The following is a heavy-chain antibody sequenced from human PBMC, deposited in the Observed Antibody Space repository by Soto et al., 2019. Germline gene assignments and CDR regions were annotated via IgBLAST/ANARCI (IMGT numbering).Heavy chain of an antibody. J-gene: IGHJ6*02. D-gene: IGHD6-13*01. CDR2: ISGSGDST. Sequence: WVSYISGSGDSTYYADSVKGRFTISRDNSKNTLYLQMNSLRAEDTAVYYCAKDMYSSSWYFYYYSMDVWGQGTTVTVSS. CDR3: AKDMYSSSWYFYYYSMDV. V-gene: IGHV3-23*01.